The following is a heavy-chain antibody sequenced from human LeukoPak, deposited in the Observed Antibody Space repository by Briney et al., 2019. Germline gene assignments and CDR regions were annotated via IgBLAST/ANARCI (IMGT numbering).Heavy chain of an antibody. Sequence: GASVKVSCKASGYTITSYYMHWVRQAPGQGLEWMGIINPSGGSTSYAQKFQGRVTMTRDTSTSTVYMELSSLRSEDTAVYYCARDSNYYGSGSYYSPHYYYMDVWGKGTTVTISS. CDR1: GYTITSYY. V-gene: IGHV1-46*01. CDR2: INPSGGST. J-gene: IGHJ6*03. CDR3: ARDSNYYGSGSYYSPHYYYMDV. D-gene: IGHD3-10*01.